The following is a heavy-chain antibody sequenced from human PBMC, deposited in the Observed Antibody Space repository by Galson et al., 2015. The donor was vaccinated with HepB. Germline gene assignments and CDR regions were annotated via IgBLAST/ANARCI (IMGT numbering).Heavy chain of an antibody. CDR1: GGTFSSYA. D-gene: IGHD1-26*01. V-gene: IGHV1-69*13. CDR3: ARDEWELLGWFDP. Sequence: SVKVSCKASGGTFSSYAISWVRKAPGQGLEWMGGIIPIFGTADYAQKFQGRVTITADESTSTAYMELSSLRSEDTAVYYCARDEWELLGWFDPWGQGTLVTVSS. J-gene: IGHJ5*02. CDR2: IIPIFGTA.